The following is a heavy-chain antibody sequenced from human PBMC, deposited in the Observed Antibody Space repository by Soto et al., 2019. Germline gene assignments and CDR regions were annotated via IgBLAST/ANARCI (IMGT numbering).Heavy chain of an antibody. Sequence: PWGSLRLSCTASGFTFSSYWIILVRQAPGKGLGWVANIKEDGSGKYYVDSVKGRFSISRDNARNSLYLQMNSLRVEDTAVYYCVRVGRLGGYWGQGALVTVSS. D-gene: IGHD3-16*01. V-gene: IGHV3-7*03. CDR3: VRVGRLGGY. CDR2: IKEDGSGK. CDR1: GFTFSSYW. J-gene: IGHJ4*02.